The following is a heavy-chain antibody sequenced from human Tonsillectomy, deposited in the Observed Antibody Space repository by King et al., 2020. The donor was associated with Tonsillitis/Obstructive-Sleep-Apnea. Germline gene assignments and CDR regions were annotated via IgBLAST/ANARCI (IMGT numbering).Heavy chain of an antibody. CDR1: GFTFDDYA. J-gene: IGHJ6*03. CDR3: AKDTYSYYMDV. CDR2: ISGDAGGT. Sequence: VQLVESGGGVVQPGGSLRLSCAASGFTFDDYAMHWVRQAPGKGLEWVSLISGDAGGTYYTDSVKGRFTISRDNSKNSLYLQMNSLRTEDTALYYCAKDTYSYYMDVWGKGTTVTVSS. V-gene: IGHV3-43*02.